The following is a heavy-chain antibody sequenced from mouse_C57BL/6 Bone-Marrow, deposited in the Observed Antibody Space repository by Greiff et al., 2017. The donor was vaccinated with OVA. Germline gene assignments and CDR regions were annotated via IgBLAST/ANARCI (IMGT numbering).Heavy chain of an antibody. CDR2: IYPGDGDT. CDR1: GYAFSSSW. V-gene: IGHV1-82*01. J-gene: IGHJ3*01. CDR3: ARTDDYDWFAY. Sequence: VQLQQSGPELVKPGASVKISCKASGYAFSSSWMNWVKQRPGKGLEWIGRIYPGDGDTNYNGKFKGKATLTADKSSSTAYMQLSSLTSEDSAVYFCARTDDYDWFAYWGQGTLVTVSA. D-gene: IGHD2-4*01.